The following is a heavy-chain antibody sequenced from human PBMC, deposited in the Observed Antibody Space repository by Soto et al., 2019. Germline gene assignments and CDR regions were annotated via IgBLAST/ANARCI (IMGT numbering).Heavy chain of an antibody. CDR1: GFSFSSNW. CDR3: VRGRTTSGDGVDFDY. V-gene: IGHV3-74*01. CDR2: INSDESRS. D-gene: IGHD5-12*01. Sequence: PGGSLRLSCAASGFSFSSNWMHWVRQAPGKGLVWVSHINSDESRSTYADAVKGRFTISRDNAKNTLYLQVNSLRAEDTAVYYCVRGRTTSGDGVDFDYWGQGT. J-gene: IGHJ4*02.